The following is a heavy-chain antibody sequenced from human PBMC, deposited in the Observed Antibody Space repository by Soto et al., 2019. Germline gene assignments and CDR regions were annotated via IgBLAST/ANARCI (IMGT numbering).Heavy chain of an antibody. J-gene: IGHJ4*02. CDR3: ATGNLFFWSHYYTFDY. V-gene: IGHV1-24*01. D-gene: IGHD3-3*01. CDR2: FDPKDGET. CDR1: GYTLTELS. Sequence: ASVKVSCKVSGYTLTELSIHWVRQAPGKGLEWMGGFDPKDGETIYTQKFQGRVTMSEDTSTDTAYMELSSLRSGDTAVYYCATGNLFFWSHYYTFDYWGQGTLVTVSS.